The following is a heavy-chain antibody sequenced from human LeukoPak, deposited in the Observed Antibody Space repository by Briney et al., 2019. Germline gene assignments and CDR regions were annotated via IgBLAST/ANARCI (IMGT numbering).Heavy chain of an antibody. CDR3: ATYSSSSPDNY. D-gene: IGHD6-13*01. J-gene: IGHJ4*02. CDR2: FNPEDGET. Sequence: AASVTVSCKVSGYTLTELSMHWVRQAPGKGLEWMGGFNPEDGETIYAQKFQGRVTMTEDTSTDTAYMELSSLRSEDTAVYYCATYSSSSPDNYWGQGTLVTVSS. CDR1: GYTLTELS. V-gene: IGHV1-24*01.